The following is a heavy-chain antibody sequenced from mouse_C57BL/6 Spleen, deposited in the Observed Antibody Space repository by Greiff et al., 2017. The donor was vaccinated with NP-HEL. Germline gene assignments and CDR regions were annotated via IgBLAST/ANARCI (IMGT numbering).Heavy chain of an antibody. V-gene: IGHV1-36*01. Sequence: VQLQQSGPVLVKPGPSVKISCKASGFTFTDYYMHWVKQSHGKSLEWIGLVYPYNGGTSYNQKFKGKATLTVDTSSSTAYMQLTILTSEDAAVYYWSRRYYDYDYYAMDNWGQGTSDTVSS. CDR3: SRRYYDYDYYAMDN. CDR1: GFTFTDYY. CDR2: VYPYNGGT. J-gene: IGHJ4*01. D-gene: IGHD2-4*01.